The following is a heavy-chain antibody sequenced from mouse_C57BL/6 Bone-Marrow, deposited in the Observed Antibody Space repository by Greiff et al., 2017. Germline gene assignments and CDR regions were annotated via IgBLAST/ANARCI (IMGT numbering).Heavy chain of an antibody. Sequence: VQLQQSGAELARPGASVKLSCKASGYTFTSYGISWVKQRTGQGLEWIGELYPRSGNTYYNEKFKGKATLTADKSSSTAYMELRSLTSEDSAVYFCASGPANWDVDYAMDYWGQGTSVTVSS. V-gene: IGHV1-81*01. CDR1: GYTFTSYG. CDR2: LYPRSGNT. J-gene: IGHJ4*01. CDR3: ASGPANWDVDYAMDY. D-gene: IGHD4-1*01.